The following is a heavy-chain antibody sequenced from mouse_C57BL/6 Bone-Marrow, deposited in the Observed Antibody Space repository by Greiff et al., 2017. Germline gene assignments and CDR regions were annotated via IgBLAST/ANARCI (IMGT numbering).Heavy chain of an antibody. J-gene: IGHJ2*01. CDR2: ISSGSSTI. Sequence: EVKVVESGGGLVKPGGSLKLSCAASGFTFSDYGMHWVRQAPEKGLEWVAYISSGSSTIYYADTVKGRFTISRDNAKNNLFLQMTSLRSEDTAMYYSERRRGRYFDYWGQGTTLTVSS. D-gene: IGHD3-3*01. V-gene: IGHV5-17*01. CDR3: ERRRGRYFDY. CDR1: GFTFSDYG.